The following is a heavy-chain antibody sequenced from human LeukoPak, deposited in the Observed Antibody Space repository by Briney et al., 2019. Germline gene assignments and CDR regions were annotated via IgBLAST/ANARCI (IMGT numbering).Heavy chain of an antibody. CDR1: GFSFSSYA. CDR2: IRDSGGST. J-gene: IGHJ4*02. V-gene: IGHV3-23*01. D-gene: IGHD3-16*01. CDR3: AKAGDATSPGGRLDS. Sequence: GGSLRLSCAASGFSFSSYAMSWVRQAPGKGLEWVSAIRDSGGSTYYADSVKGRFTISRDNSQNTLYLQMNSLRAEDTAIYYCAKAGDATSPGGRLDSWGQGTLVTVSS.